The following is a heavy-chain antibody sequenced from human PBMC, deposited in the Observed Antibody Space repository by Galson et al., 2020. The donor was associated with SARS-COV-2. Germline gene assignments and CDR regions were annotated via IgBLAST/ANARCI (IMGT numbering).Heavy chain of an antibody. CDR3: ARRPNWNHGSEVDY. D-gene: IGHD1-20*01. CDR1: GYSFTSYW. J-gene: IGHJ4*02. V-gene: IGHV5-51*01. Sequence: KIGESLKISCKGSGYSFTSYWIGWVRQMHGKGLEWMGIIYPGDSDTRYSPSFQGQVTISADKSISTAYLQWSSLKASHTAMDYCARRPNWNHGSEVDYWGQGTLVTVSS. CDR2: IYPGDSDT.